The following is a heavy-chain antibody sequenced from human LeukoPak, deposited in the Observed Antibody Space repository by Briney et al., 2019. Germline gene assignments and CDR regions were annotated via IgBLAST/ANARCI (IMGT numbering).Heavy chain of an antibody. V-gene: IGHV4-39*07. CDR3: ARVDRWDPLQDY. J-gene: IGHJ4*02. Sequence: SETLSLTCTVSGGSISSSSYYWGWIRQPPGKGLEWIGSIYHSGSTYYNPSLKSRVTISVDTSKNQFSLKLSSVTAADTAVYYCARVDRWDPLQDYWGQGTLVTVSS. CDR2: IYHSGST. D-gene: IGHD1-26*01. CDR1: GGSISSSSYY.